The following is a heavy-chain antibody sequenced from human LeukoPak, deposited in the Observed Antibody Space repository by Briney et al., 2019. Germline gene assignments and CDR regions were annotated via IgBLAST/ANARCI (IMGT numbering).Heavy chain of an antibody. D-gene: IGHD5-12*01. CDR1: GGPISSYY. V-gene: IGHV4-59*08. Sequence: KPSETLSLTCTVSGGPISSYYWSWIRQPPGKGLEWIGYIYYSGSTNYNPSLKSRVTISVDTSKNQFSLKLSSVTAADTAVYYCARGRILAARYYFDYWGPGTLVAVSS. J-gene: IGHJ4*02. CDR3: ARGRILAARYYFDY. CDR2: IYYSGST.